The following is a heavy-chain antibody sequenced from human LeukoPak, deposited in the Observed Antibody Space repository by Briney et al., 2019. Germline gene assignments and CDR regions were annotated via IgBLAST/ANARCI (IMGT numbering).Heavy chain of an antibody. V-gene: IGHV3-21*01. CDR1: GSTFSSYA. D-gene: IGHD1-1*01. CDR2: VSSSSTNK. J-gene: IGHJ3*02. Sequence: GGSLRLSCAASGSTFSSYAMNWVRQAPGKGLEWVSSVSSSSTNKFYADSAKGRFTISRDDAKNSLYLQMNSLRVEDTAVYYCARENFMATSGTTFDIWGQGTMVSVSS. CDR3: ARENFMATSGTTFDI.